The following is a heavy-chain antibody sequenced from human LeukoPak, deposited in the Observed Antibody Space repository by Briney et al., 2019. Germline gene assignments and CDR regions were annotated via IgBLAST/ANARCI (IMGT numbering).Heavy chain of an antibody. D-gene: IGHD2-15*01. J-gene: IGHJ3*02. CDR1: GYTLTELS. V-gene: IGHV1-24*01. CDR3: ATDLYCSGGSCYPIDAFDI. Sequence: ASVKVSCKVSGYTLTELSMHWVRQAPGKGLEWMGGFDPEDGETIYAQKFQGRVTMTEDTSTDTAYMELSSLRSEDTAVYCCATDLYCSGGSCYPIDAFDIWGQGTMVTVSS. CDR2: FDPEDGET.